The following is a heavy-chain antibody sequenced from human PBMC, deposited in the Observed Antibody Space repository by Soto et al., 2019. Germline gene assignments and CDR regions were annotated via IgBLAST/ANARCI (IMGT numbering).Heavy chain of an antibody. Sequence: PSETLSLTCTVSGGSISSNNYYWIWIRQAPGKGLEGFGNIYYSGSTHYNPSLKSRVTISVDTSKNQFSLKLSSVTAADTAVYYCARQGLCPYYYYYYMDVFGQGTTVTVSS. V-gene: IGHV4-39*01. J-gene: IGHJ6*03. CDR2: IYYSGST. CDR3: ARQGLCPYYYYYYMDV. CDR1: GGSISSNNYY.